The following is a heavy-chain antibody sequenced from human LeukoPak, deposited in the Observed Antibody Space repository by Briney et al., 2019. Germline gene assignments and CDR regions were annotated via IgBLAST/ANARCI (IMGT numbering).Heavy chain of an antibody. CDR3: VSADDHWNDGFQY. D-gene: IGHD1-1*01. V-gene: IGHV1-69*05. Sequence: AASVKVSCKASGGTFSDFALSWLRQVPGQGLEWMGGILPVFGTPSYAQRFEGRVTITTDESTTTGYIEISSLTSEDTAFYYCVSADDHWNDGFQYWGQGTLVTVSS. CDR2: ILPVFGTP. J-gene: IGHJ4*02. CDR1: GGTFSDFA.